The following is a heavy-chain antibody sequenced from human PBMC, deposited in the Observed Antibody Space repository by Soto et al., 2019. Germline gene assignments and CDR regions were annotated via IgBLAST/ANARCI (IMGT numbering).Heavy chain of an antibody. J-gene: IGHJ6*03. Sequence: GGSLRLSCAASGFTLSTYDMHWVRQGTGKGLEWVAALSYAGDTYYPGSVKGRFTVSRESAKNSLYLQMNSLTTADTAVYYCARGRNWNYPKNGYYYYMDVWGKGTTVTVSS. CDR2: LSYAGDT. D-gene: IGHD1-7*01. V-gene: IGHV3-13*01. CDR1: GFTLSTYD. CDR3: ARGRNWNYPKNGYYYYMDV.